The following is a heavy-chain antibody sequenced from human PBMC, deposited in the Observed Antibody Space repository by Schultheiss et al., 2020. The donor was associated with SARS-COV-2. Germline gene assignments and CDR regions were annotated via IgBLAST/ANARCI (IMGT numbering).Heavy chain of an antibody. Sequence: GGSLRLSCAASGFPFSDYYIFWLRLAPGKGLEWVSYISGSGSQTDYADSVKGRFTISRDNSKNTLYLQMNSLRAEDTAVYYCARDIGKWLVLGYWGQGTLVTVSS. D-gene: IGHD6-19*01. CDR3: ARDIGKWLVLGY. CDR2: ISGSGSQT. CDR1: GFPFSDYY. V-gene: IGHV3-11*06. J-gene: IGHJ4*02.